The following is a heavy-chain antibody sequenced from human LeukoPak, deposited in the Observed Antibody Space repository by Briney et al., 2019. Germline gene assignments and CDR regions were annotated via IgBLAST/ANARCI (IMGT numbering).Heavy chain of an antibody. CDR3: AKDAMREYSYSPWDACDI. CDR1: GFTFSSYA. D-gene: IGHD6-6*01. CDR2: ISGSGGST. J-gene: IGHJ3*02. Sequence: GGSLRLSCAASGFTFSSYAMSWVRQAPGKGLEWVSAISGSGGSTYYANSVKGRFTISRDNSQNTPYLQMNSLRAEDTAVYYCAKDAMREYSYSPWDACDIRGQGTVVTVSS. V-gene: IGHV3-23*01.